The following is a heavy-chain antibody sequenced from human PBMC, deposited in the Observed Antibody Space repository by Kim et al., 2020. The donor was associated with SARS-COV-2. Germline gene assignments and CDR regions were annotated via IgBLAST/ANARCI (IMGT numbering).Heavy chain of an antibody. CDR3: ARGLESYPPNY. V-gene: IGHV4-34*01. CDR2: INHSGST. J-gene: IGHJ4*02. CDR1: GGSFSGYY. Sequence: SETLSLTCAVYGGSFSGYYWSWIRQPPGKGLEWIGEINHSGSTNYNPSLKSRVTISVDTSKNQFSLKLSSVTAADTAVYYCARGLESYPPNYWGQGTLVTVSS.